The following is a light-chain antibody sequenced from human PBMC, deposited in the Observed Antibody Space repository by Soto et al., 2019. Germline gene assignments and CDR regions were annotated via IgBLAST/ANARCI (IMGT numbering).Light chain of an antibody. Sequence: EIVLTQSPGTLSSSPGERATLSCRASQSVSSSYLAWYQQTPGQAPRLLIYGASSRATGIPDRFSGSGSGTDFTLTISRLEPEDFAVYYCQQYGSSPWTFGQGTKVDIK. CDR1: QSVSSSY. CDR3: QQYGSSPWT. V-gene: IGKV3-20*01. CDR2: GAS. J-gene: IGKJ1*01.